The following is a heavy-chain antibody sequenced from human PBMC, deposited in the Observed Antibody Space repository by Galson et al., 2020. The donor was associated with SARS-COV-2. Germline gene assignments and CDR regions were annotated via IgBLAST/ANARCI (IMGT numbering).Heavy chain of an antibody. V-gene: IGHV1-8*01. CDR3: ARSYDDFATWFDP. Sequence: ASVKVSCKASGYTFTNYEINWVRQAPGKGLEWMGWMNPHSGNTGYAQKFQGRVTMTRTTSISTAYMELNSLTSEDTAVYYCARSYDDFATWFDPWGQGTLVTVSS. J-gene: IGHJ5*02. D-gene: IGHD4-17*01. CDR2: MNPHSGNT. CDR1: GYTFTNYE.